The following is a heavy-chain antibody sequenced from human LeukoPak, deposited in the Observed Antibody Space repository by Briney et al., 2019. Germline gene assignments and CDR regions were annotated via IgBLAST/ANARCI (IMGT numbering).Heavy chain of an antibody. J-gene: IGHJ4*02. Sequence: GGSLRLSCAASGFTFSSYGMHWVRQAPGKGLEWVAVISYDGSNKYYADSVKGRFTISRDNSKNTLYLQMNSLRAEDTAVYYCARPYYDFWRGYYFDYWGQGTLVTVSS. CDR2: ISYDGSNK. D-gene: IGHD3-3*01. V-gene: IGHV3-30*03. CDR3: ARPYYDFWRGYYFDY. CDR1: GFTFSSYG.